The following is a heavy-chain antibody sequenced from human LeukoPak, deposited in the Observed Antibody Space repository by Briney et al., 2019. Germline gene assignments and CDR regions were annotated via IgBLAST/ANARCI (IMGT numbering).Heavy chain of an antibody. Sequence: ASVTVSCKASGYTFTIFSIGWVRQAPGQGLEWMGWISGYNGNTNYAQKFQGRVTMTTDTSTSTAYMELRSLRSDDTAVNYWARDGSLGEYHQQGWFDPWGQGTLVTVSS. CDR2: ISGYNGNT. D-gene: IGHD2-2*01. CDR3: ARDGSLGEYHQQGWFDP. V-gene: IGHV1-18*04. CDR1: GYTFTIFS. J-gene: IGHJ5*02.